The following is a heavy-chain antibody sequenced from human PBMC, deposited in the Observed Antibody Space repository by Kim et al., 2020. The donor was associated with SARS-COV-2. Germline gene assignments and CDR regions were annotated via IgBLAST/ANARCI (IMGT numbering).Heavy chain of an antibody. CDR3: ARRTGFYFDY. J-gene: IGHJ4*02. Sequence: KCYADSVKGRFTISRDNSKNTLYLQMNSLRAEDTAVYYCARRTGFYFDYWGQGTVVTVSS. CDR2: K. V-gene: IGHV3-33*01. D-gene: IGHD3-9*01.